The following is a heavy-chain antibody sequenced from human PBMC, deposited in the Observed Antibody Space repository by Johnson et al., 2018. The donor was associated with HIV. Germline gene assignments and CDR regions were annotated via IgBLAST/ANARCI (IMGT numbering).Heavy chain of an antibody. Sequence: QVQLVESGGGVVQPGRSLRLSCAASGFTFSSYGMHWVRQAPGKGLEWVAVIYSGGSTYYADSVKGRFTISRDNSKNTLYLQMNSLRAEDTAVYYCARGLGAAAGAFDIWGQGTMVTVSS. V-gene: IGHV3-NL1*01. CDR2: IYSGGST. CDR3: ARGLGAAAGAFDI. D-gene: IGHD6-13*01. CDR1: GFTFSSYG. J-gene: IGHJ3*02.